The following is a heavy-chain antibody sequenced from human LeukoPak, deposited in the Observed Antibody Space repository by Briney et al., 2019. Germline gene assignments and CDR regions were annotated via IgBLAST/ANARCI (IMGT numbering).Heavy chain of an antibody. CDR3: AREKYFDPPGAFDL. J-gene: IGHJ3*01. CDR1: GGSISSYY. V-gene: IGHV4-59*01. D-gene: IGHD3-9*01. Sequence: SETLSLTCTVSGGSISSYYWSWIRQPPGKGLEWIGYIYYSGSTNYNPSLKSRVTISVDTSKNQFSLKLSSVTAADTAVYYCAREKYFDPPGAFDLWGQGTMVTVSS. CDR2: IYYSGST.